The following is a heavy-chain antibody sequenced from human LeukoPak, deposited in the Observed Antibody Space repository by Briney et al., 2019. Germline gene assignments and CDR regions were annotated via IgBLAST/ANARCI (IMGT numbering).Heavy chain of an antibody. D-gene: IGHD5-24*01. CDR1: GFTFSSCG. Sequence: GGSLRLSCAASGFTFSSCGMHWVRQAPGKGLEWVAFIRYDGSNKYYADSVKGRFTISRDNSKNTLYLQMNSLRAEDTAVYYCAKVEMATILGLDYWGQGTLVTVSS. CDR3: AKVEMATILGLDY. V-gene: IGHV3-30*02. J-gene: IGHJ4*02. CDR2: IRYDGSNK.